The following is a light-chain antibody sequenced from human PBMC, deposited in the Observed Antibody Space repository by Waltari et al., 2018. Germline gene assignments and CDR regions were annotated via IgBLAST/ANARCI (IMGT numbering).Light chain of an antibody. CDR1: QSISKF. CDR2: AAS. J-gene: IGKJ4*01. CDR3: QQSDSLPFT. V-gene: IGKV1-39*01. Sequence: DIQMTQSPSSLSASVGDRVTITCRASQSISKFLNWYQQKPGKAPKLLIYAASFLETGVPSRSSGSGSGTDFTLTISGLQREDFATYYCQQSDSLPFTFGGGTKVEIK.